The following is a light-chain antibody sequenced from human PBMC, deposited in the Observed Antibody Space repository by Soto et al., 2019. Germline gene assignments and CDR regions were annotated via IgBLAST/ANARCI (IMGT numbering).Light chain of an antibody. V-gene: IGKV1-39*01. Sequence: DIQMTQSPSSLSASVGDRVTITCRASQSISSYLNWDQQKPGKAPKLLIYAASSLQSGVPSRFSGSGSGTDFTLTISSLQPEDFATYYGQQSYSTPFTFGPGTKVDIK. J-gene: IGKJ3*01. CDR2: AAS. CDR3: QQSYSTPFT. CDR1: QSISSY.